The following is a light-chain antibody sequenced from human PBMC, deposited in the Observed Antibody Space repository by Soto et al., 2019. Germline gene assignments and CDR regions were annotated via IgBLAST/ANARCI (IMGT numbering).Light chain of an antibody. Sequence: DIQMTQSPSSLSASVGDRVTITCRASQAIHSYLNWYQQKPGKAPNLLIFATSTLQSGVPSRFSVSGSGTDFTLTLSSLQPEDFATYYCQQRETFGPGTKVDIK. CDR3: QQRET. CDR2: ATS. CDR1: QAIHSY. J-gene: IGKJ3*01. V-gene: IGKV1-39*01.